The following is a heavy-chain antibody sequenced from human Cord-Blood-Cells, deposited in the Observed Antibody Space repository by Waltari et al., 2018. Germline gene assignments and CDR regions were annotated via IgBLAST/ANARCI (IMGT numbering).Heavy chain of an antibody. D-gene: IGHD5-18*01. Sequence: EVQLVESGGGLVKPGGSLRLSCAAPGFTFSSYSMNWFRQAPGKGLEWVSSISSSSSYIYYADSVKGRFTISRDNAKNSLYLQMNSLRAEDTAVYYCARVGIPAYFDYWGQGTLVTVSS. CDR2: ISSSSSYI. J-gene: IGHJ4*02. V-gene: IGHV3-21*01. CDR3: ARVGIPAYFDY. CDR1: GFTFSSYS.